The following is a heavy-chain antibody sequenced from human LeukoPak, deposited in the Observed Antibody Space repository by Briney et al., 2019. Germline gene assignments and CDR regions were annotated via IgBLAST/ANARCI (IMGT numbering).Heavy chain of an antibody. Sequence: PSETLSLTCTVSGASISSDYWNWIRQPPGKGLEWIGYIHYTGTTNYNPSLKSRVTISVDTSKNQFSLKLYSVAAADTAVYYCARGRHYDYVWGSYRRGTYFDYWGQGTLVTVSS. D-gene: IGHD3-16*02. CDR3: ARGRHYDYVWGSYRRGTYFDY. V-gene: IGHV4-59*01. CDR2: IHYTGTT. CDR1: GASISSDY. J-gene: IGHJ4*02.